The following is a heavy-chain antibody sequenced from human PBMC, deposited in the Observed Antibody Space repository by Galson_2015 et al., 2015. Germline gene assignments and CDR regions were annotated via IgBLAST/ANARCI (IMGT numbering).Heavy chain of an antibody. D-gene: IGHD5-12*01. Sequence: GYTFTSYYMHWVRQAPGQGLEWMGIINSSGGSTSYAQKFQGRVTMTRGTSTSTVYMELSSLRSEDTAVYYCARSSGYYLGDCAYWGQGTLVTVSS. CDR1: GYTFTSYY. CDR3: ARSSGYYLGDCAY. J-gene: IGHJ4*02. CDR2: INSSGGST. V-gene: IGHV1-46*01.